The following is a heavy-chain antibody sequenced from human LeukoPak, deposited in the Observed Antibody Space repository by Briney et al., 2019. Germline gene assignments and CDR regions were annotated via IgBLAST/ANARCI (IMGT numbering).Heavy chain of an antibody. CDR1: GFIFSDHY. CDR2: IRHKANSHTT. J-gene: IGHJ4*02. CDR3: VRGRNGFDY. V-gene: IGHV3-72*01. D-gene: IGHD2-8*01. Sequence: GGSLRLSCVASGFIFSDHYMDWVRQAPGEGLEWVGRIRHKANSHTTEYPSSVKGTFTGSTSKSKISLDLKMSSPNTEATALYYCVRGRNGFDYWGPGTLLT.